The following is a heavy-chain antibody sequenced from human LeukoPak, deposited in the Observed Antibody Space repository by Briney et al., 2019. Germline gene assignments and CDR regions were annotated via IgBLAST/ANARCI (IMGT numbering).Heavy chain of an antibody. V-gene: IGHV3-73*01. CDR2: IRSKANSYAT. D-gene: IGHD1-20*01. J-gene: IGHJ3*02. CDR1: GFTFSGSA. Sequence: GGSLRLSCAASGFTFSGSAMHWVRQASGKGLEWVGRIRSKANSYATAYAASVKGRFTISRDDSKNTAYPQMNSLKTEDTAVYYCTRRSPYNWNDVDAFDIWGQGTMVTVSS. CDR3: TRRSPYNWNDVDAFDI.